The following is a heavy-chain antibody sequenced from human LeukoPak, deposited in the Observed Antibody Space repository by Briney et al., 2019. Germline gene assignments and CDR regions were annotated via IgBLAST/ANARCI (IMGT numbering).Heavy chain of an antibody. CDR1: GGSISSSSYY. D-gene: IGHD5-12*01. CDR2: IYYSGST. V-gene: IGHV4-39*07. J-gene: IGHJ3*01. Sequence: SETLSLTCTVSGGSISSSSYYWGWIRQPPGKGLEWIGSIYYSGSTYYNPSLKSRVTISVDTSKNQFSLKLSSVTAADTAAYYCARQVATKGEWAFDVWGQGTMVTVSS. CDR3: ARQVATKGEWAFDV.